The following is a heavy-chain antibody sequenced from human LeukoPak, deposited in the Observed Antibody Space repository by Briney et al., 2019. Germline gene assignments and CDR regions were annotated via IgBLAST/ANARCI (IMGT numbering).Heavy chain of an antibody. Sequence: ASVKVSCKASGYTFTDYYMHWARQAPGQGLEWMGWINPNSGGTNDAQKFQGRVIMTSDTSISTAYMELTRLTSDDTAVYYCARIGRMATITWYFDLWGRGTLVTVSS. CDR1: GYTFTDYY. D-gene: IGHD5-24*01. CDR2: INPNSGGT. J-gene: IGHJ2*01. CDR3: ARIGRMATITWYFDL. V-gene: IGHV1-2*02.